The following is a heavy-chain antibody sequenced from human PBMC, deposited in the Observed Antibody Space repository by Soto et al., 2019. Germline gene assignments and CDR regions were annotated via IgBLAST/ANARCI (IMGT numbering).Heavy chain of an antibody. Sequence: SETLSLTCTVSGGSISSYYWSWIRQPPGKGLEWIGCICNSGTTNYNPSLKSRVAISVDTSKNQFSLKLSSVTAADTAVYYCARVRHYRDSIHYWDQATLLTLFS. CDR2: ICNSGTT. CDR1: GGSISSYY. D-gene: IGHD4-17*01. CDR3: ARVRHYRDSIHY. V-gene: IGHV4-59*01. J-gene: IGHJ4*02.